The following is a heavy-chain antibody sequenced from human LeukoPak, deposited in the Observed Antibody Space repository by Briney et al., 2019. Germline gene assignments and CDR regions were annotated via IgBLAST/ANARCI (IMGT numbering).Heavy chain of an antibody. J-gene: IGHJ5*02. CDR1: GGSLSSGSYY. Sequence: SETLSLTCTVSGGSLSSGSYYWGWIRQPPGKGLEWIGSIYYSGITHYKPSLKSRVTISADTSKNQFSLKLSSVTAADTAVYYCARRGDPWGQGTLVTVSS. V-gene: IGHV4-39*01. CDR2: IYYSGIT. D-gene: IGHD3-16*01. CDR3: ARRGDP.